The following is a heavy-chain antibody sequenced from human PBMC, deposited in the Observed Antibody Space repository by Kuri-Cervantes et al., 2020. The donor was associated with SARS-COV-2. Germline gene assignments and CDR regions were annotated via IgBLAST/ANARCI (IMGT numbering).Heavy chain of an antibody. Sequence: SETLSLTCAFYGESFSGYYWNWIRQSPGKGLEWIGEVNHRGSTNYNPSLKSRVTISVDTSSKQFSLHLGPVTAADTAVYYCARLGGYRSGYNWFDPWGQGTLVTVSS. CDR3: ARLGGYRSGYNWFDP. J-gene: IGHJ5*02. CDR2: VNHRGST. D-gene: IGHD5-18*01. CDR1: GESFSGYY. V-gene: IGHV4-34*01.